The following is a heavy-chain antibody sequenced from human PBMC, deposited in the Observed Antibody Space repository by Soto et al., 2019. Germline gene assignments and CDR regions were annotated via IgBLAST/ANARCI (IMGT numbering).Heavy chain of an antibody. D-gene: IGHD3-9*01. J-gene: IGHJ4*02. Sequence: PSETLSLTCTVSGGSISSSSYYWGWIRQPPGKGLEWIGSIYYSGSTYYNPSLKSRVTISVDTSKNQFSLKLSSVTAADTAVYYCARLSAYYDILTCYFPALYYFDSWGQDTLVTISA. V-gene: IGHV4-39*01. CDR3: ARLSAYYDILTCYFPALYYFDS. CDR1: GGSISSSSYY. CDR2: IYYSGST.